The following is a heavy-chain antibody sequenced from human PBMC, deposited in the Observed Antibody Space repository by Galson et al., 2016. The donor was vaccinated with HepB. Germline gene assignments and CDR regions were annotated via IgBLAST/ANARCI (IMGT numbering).Heavy chain of an antibody. Sequence: SLRLSCAGSGFTFSNYAISWVRQAPGKGLEWVSVISGSGGSTYYADSVKGRSTISRDNSKSTMYLQMNSLRAEDTAVYYCAKEGSKLARNYYYGMDVWGKGTTVTVSS. J-gene: IGHJ6*04. CDR3: AKEGSKLARNYYYGMDV. CDR2: ISGSGGST. D-gene: IGHD3-10*01. V-gene: IGHV3-23*01. CDR1: GFTFSNYA.